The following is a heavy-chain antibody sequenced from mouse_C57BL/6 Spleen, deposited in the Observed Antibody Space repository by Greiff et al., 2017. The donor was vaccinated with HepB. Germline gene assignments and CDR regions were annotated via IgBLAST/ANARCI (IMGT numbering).Heavy chain of an antibody. CDR2: ISDGGSYT. CDR3: ARAEGSAFDY. V-gene: IGHV5-4*03. J-gene: IGHJ2*01. CDR1: GFTFSSYA. Sequence: DVKLVESGGGLVKPGGSLKLSCAASGFTFSSYAMSWVRQTPVKRLEWVATISDGGSYTYYPDNVKGRFTISRDNAKNNLYLQMSHLKSEDTAMYYCARAEGSAFDYWGQGTTLTVSS.